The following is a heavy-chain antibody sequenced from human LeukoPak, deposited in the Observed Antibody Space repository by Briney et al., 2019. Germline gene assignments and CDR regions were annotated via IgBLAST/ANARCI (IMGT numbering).Heavy chain of an antibody. CDR1: GGTFSSYT. CDR2: IIPILGIA. CDR3: ARDGPANNYVWGNYRPPDS. D-gene: IGHD3-16*02. Sequence: GSSVKVSCKASGGTFSSYTISWVRQAPGQGLEWMGRIIPILGIANYAQKFQGRVTITADKSTSTAYMELSSLRSEDTAVYYCARDGPANNYVWGNYRPPDSWGQGTLVTVSS. J-gene: IGHJ4*02. V-gene: IGHV1-69*04.